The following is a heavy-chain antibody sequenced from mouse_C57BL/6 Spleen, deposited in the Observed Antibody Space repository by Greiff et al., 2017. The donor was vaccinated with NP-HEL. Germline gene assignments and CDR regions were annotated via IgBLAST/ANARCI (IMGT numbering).Heavy chain of an antibody. CDR3: ASDSLYSYDSSYYYFDY. D-gene: IGHD1-1*01. Sequence: VQLKESGGGLVKPGGSLKLSCAASGFTFSSYAMSWVRQTPEKRLEWVATISDGGSYTYYPDNVKGRFTISRDNAKTNLYLQMSHLKSEDTAMYYCASDSLYSYDSSYYYFDYWGQGTTLTASS. CDR1: GFTFSSYA. J-gene: IGHJ2*01. CDR2: ISDGGSYT. V-gene: IGHV5-4*01.